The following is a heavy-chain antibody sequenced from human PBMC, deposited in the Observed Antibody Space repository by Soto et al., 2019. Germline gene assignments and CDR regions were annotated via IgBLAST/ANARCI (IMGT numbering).Heavy chain of an antibody. Sequence: GGSLRLSCAASGFTFTSYWMHWVRQAPGKGLVWVSRINSDQSSTTYADSVKGRFTTSRDNAKNTVYLQMNSLRVEDTAVYYCVRSGFDLWGHGTLVTVSS. CDR2: INSDQSST. V-gene: IGHV3-74*03. D-gene: IGHD6-19*01. CDR3: VRSGFDL. CDR1: GFTFTSYW. J-gene: IGHJ4*01.